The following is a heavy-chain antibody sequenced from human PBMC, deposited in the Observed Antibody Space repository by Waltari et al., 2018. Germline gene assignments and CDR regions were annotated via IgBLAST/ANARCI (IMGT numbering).Heavy chain of an antibody. J-gene: IGHJ5*02. V-gene: IGHV1-2*06. CDR3: ARDNYRNWFDP. CDR2: INPNSGGT. D-gene: IGHD4-4*01. CDR1: GYTFTGYY. Sequence: VQLVQSGAEVKKPGASVKVSCKASGYTFTGYYMHWVRQAPGQGLEWMGRINPNSGGTNDAQKFHGRVSMTRDTSISTAYMELSRLRSDDTAVYYCARDNYRNWFDPWGQGTLVTVSS.